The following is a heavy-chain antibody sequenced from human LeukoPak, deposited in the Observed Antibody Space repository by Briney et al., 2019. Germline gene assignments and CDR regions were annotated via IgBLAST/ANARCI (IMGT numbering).Heavy chain of an antibody. Sequence: SETLSLTCTVSGYSISSGYYWGWIRPPPGKGLEWIGSIYHSGSTYYNPSLKSRVTISVDTSKNQFSLKLSSVTAADTAVYYCARDLLDIVATMNYYYMDVWGKGTTVTVSS. CDR3: ARDLLDIVATMNYYYMDV. CDR2: IYHSGST. J-gene: IGHJ6*03. D-gene: IGHD5-12*01. CDR1: GYSISSGYY. V-gene: IGHV4-38-2*02.